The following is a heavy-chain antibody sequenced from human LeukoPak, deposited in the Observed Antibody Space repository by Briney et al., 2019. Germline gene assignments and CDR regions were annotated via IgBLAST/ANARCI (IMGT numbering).Heavy chain of an antibody. D-gene: IGHD2-15*01. V-gene: IGHV6-1*01. CDR2: TYYRYKWYS. CDR3: ARGGGGSTVALFDQ. CDR1: GDSVPKTKAA. Sequence: SQTLSLTCVLSGDSVPKTKAAWNWIRHSPSGGLDWLGRTYYRYKWYSDYAVSVKSRMIINAHTSKVQFSLQLNSVTPEGAAVCCCARGGGGSTVALFDQWGQGTPVTVSS. J-gene: IGHJ4*02.